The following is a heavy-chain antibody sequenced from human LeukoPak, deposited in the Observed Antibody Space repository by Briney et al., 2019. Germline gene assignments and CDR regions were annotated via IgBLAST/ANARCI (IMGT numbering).Heavy chain of an antibody. Sequence: PGGSLRLSCAASGFTFSSYGMHWVRQAPGKGLEWVAVISYDGSNKYYADSVKGRFTISRDNSKNTLYLQMNSLRAEDTAVYYCAKDPRITIFGVVHRVHGAFDIWGQGTMVTVSS. D-gene: IGHD3-3*01. CDR3: AKDPRITIFGVVHRVHGAFDI. J-gene: IGHJ3*02. CDR2: ISYDGSNK. CDR1: GFTFSSYG. V-gene: IGHV3-30*18.